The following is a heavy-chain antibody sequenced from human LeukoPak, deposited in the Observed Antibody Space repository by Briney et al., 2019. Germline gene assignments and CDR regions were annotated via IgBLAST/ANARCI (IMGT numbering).Heavy chain of an antibody. CDR1: GFTFSSYG. Sequence: GGSLRLSCAASGFTFSSYGMHWVRQAPGKGLEWVAVIWYDGSNKYYADSVKGRFTISRDNSKNTLYLQMNSLRAEDTAVYYCASDRMIIVGATSDYGMDVWGQGTTVTVSS. V-gene: IGHV3-33*01. J-gene: IGHJ6*02. D-gene: IGHD1-26*01. CDR2: IWYDGSNK. CDR3: ASDRMIIVGATSDYGMDV.